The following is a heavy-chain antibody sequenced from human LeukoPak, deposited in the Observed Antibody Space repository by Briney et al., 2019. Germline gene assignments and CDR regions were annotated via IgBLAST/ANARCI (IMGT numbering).Heavy chain of an antibody. CDR3: ARGYDSSGPFAY. J-gene: IGHJ4*02. V-gene: IGHV3-64*01. CDR2: ISSNGGST. D-gene: IGHD3-22*01. CDR1: GFTFSSYA. Sequence: GGSLRLSCAASGFTFSSYAMHWARQAPGKGLEYVSAISSNGGSTYYANSVKGRFTISRDNSKNTLYLQMGSLRAEDMAVYYCARGYDSSGPFAYGGQEPRVTVPS.